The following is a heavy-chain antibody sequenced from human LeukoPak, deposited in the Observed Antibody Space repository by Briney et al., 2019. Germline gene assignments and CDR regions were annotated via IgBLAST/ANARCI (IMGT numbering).Heavy chain of an antibody. Sequence: GGSLRLSCAASGFTFSSYGMHWVRQAPGKGLEWVSFIRYDGSNEYYADSVRGRFTISRDNSKNTLYLQMNSLRAEDTAVYYCARDIVVVPLVMGWFDPWGQGTLVTVSS. CDR1: GFTFSSYG. J-gene: IGHJ5*02. V-gene: IGHV3-30*02. CDR3: ARDIVVVPLVMGWFDP. CDR2: IRYDGSNE. D-gene: IGHD2-2*01.